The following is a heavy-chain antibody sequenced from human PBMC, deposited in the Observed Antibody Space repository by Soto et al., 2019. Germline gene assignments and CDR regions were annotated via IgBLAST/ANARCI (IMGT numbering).Heavy chain of an antibody. J-gene: IGHJ5*02. CDR3: ATTYSSSPEFWFDP. CDR1: GGSISSGDYY. V-gene: IGHV4-39*01. Sequence: SETLSLTCTVSGGSISSGDYYWGWIRQPPGKGLEWIGSIYYSGSTYYNPSLKSRVTISVDTSKNQFSLKLSSVTAADTAVYYCATTYSSSPEFWFDPWGQGTLVTVSS. D-gene: IGHD6-13*01. CDR2: IYYSGST.